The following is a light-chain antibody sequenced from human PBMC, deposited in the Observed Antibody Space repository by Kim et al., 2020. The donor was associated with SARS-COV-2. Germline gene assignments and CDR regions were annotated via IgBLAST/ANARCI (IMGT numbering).Light chain of an antibody. V-gene: IGKV1-5*03. CDR1: HSISTC. CDR3: QQYASSPSP. J-gene: IGKJ1*01. Sequence: ASVGDTVTIHSRASHSISTCLSWYQQKPGNGPNLLIYTASSLEGGVPSRFSGSASVTEFTLPFSSLQPDDFAPYYCQQYASSPSPFRQGTNVHIK. CDR2: TAS.